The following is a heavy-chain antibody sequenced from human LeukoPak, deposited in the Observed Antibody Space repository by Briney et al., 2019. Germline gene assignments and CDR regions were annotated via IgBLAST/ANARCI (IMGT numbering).Heavy chain of an antibody. V-gene: IGHV1-69*01. CDR2: IIPIFGTA. Sequence: GASVKVSFKASGGTFSSYAVSWVRQAPGQGLEWMGGIIPIFGTANYAQKFQGRVTITADESTSTAYMELSSLRSEDTAVYYCARGEYYYDSSGYLFYYYMDVWGKGTTVTISS. CDR3: ARGEYYYDSSGYLFYYYMDV. D-gene: IGHD3-22*01. CDR1: GGTFSSYA. J-gene: IGHJ6*03.